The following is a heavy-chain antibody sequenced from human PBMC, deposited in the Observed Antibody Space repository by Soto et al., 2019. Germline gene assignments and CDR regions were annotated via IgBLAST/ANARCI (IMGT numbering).Heavy chain of an antibody. V-gene: IGHV1-69*01. Sequence: QVQLVQSGAEVKKPGSSVKVSCKASGGTFSSYAISWVRQAPGQGLEWMGGIIPIFGTANYAQKFQGRVTITADESTSTAYMELSSLRSEDTAVYYCARGHSRIQLWLEYYYGMDVWGQGTTVTVSS. J-gene: IGHJ6*02. CDR1: GGTFSSYA. D-gene: IGHD5-18*01. CDR3: ARGHSRIQLWLEYYYGMDV. CDR2: IIPIFGTA.